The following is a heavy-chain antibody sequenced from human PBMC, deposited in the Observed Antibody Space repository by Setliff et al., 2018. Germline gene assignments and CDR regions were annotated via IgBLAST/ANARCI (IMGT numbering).Heavy chain of an antibody. V-gene: IGHV1-69*13. D-gene: IGHD2-21*02. CDR3: AGTDAYCAGDCSIS. Sequence: SVKVSCKASGGTFKNFAISWVRQAPGQGLEWMGGIIPMFRSGNYAQRFQGRVTITADESTSTVYMELTSLRPEDTAVYYCAGTDAYCAGDCSISWGQGTLVTV. CDR2: IIPMFRSG. CDR1: GGTFKNFA. J-gene: IGHJ5*02.